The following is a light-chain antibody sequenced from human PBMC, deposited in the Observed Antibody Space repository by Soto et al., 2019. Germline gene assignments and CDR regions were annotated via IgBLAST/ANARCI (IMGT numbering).Light chain of an antibody. CDR3: QQSYSAPPT. V-gene: IGKV1-39*01. Sequence: DIQMTQSPSTLPASVGDRFTITCRASQSISTSLIWYQHKLGKAPNLLIYSASSLQSGVPSRFSGSGSGTDFTLTISSLQPEDFATYYCQQSYSAPPTFGQGTKVDIK. CDR1: QSISTS. J-gene: IGKJ1*01. CDR2: SAS.